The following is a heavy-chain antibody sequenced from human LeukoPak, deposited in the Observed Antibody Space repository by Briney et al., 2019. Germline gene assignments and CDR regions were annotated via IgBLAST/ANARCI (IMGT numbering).Heavy chain of an antibody. CDR1: GGSITSTNW. CDR2: MYYSGST. V-gene: IGHV4-4*02. D-gene: IGHD4-23*01. J-gene: IGHJ4*02. CDR3: ARRSISGNSWDYFDY. Sequence: SGTLSLTCGVSGGSITSTNWWSWVRQPPGKGLEWIAFMYYSGSTNYNPSLKSRVTISVDTSKNQFSLKLSSVTAADTAVYYCARRSISGNSWDYFDYWGQGTLVTVSS.